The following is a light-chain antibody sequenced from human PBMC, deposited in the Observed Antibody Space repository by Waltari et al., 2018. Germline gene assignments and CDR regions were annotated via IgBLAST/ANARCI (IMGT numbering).Light chain of an antibody. CDR2: DVT. CDR3: SSQTPDGVVL. J-gene: IGLJ3*02. V-gene: IGLV2-14*03. CDR1: GGAIGPSTF. Sequence: SALPHLPSVLGSPGRPITFSSIGPGGAIGPSTFVPWYQHHPGKAPQVIIYDVTNRPSGISARFSASKSADTASLTISGLQAEDEGDYYCSSQTPDGVVLFGGGTRVTVL.